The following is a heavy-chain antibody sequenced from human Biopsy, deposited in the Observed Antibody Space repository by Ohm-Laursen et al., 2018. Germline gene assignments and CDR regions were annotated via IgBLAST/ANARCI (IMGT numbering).Heavy chain of an antibody. Sequence: SQTLSLTCCVSGGSTNDYFWSWTRQPAGETLEWIGRIYSSGGSSYNPSLKSRISMSMDTSNNQFSLTLTSVTAADTAVYYCARTPGKAVAGRFLDLWGRGTLVTVSS. J-gene: IGHJ2*01. D-gene: IGHD6-19*01. CDR3: ARTPGKAVAGRFLDL. CDR2: IYSSGGS. V-gene: IGHV4-4*07. CDR1: GGSTNDYF.